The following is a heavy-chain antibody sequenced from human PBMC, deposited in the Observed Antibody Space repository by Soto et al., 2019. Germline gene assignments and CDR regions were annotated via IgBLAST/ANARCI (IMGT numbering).Heavy chain of an antibody. CDR2: MYHSGST. Sequence: TLSLTCTVSGGSISSGGYSWSWIRQPPGKGLEWSGYMYHSGSTYYNPSLKSRVTISIDRSKNQFSLKLGSVTAADTAVYSCARVPDYWGPGTLVTVS. CDR1: GGSISSGGYS. D-gene: IGHD2-2*01. J-gene: IGHJ4*02. CDR3: ARVPDY. V-gene: IGHV4-30-2*01.